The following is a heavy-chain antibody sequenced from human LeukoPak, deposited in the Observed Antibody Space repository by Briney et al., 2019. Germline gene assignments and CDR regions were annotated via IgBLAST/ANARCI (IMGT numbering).Heavy chain of an antibody. D-gene: IGHD5-18*01. Sequence: GGSLRLSCAASGFTFSGYEMNWVRQAPGMGLEWVSCISTSGNTIYYADSLKGRFTVSRDNARNSLYLQMNSLRAEDTAVYYCARDGPGYSFDYWGQGTLVTVSS. CDR2: ISTSGNTI. J-gene: IGHJ4*02. CDR3: ARDGPGYSFDY. CDR1: GFTFSGYE. V-gene: IGHV3-48*03.